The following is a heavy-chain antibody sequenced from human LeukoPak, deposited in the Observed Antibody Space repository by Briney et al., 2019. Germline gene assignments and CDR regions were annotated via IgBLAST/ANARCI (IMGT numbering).Heavy chain of an antibody. D-gene: IGHD5-24*01. V-gene: IGHV4-59*01. J-gene: IGHJ4*02. CDR3: ARDRDGYAPDY. CDR1: GDSIGSFY. CDR2: IRYSGSA. Sequence: SSETLSLTCTVSGDSIGSFYWNWFRQPPGKGLEWIGYIRYSGSANYNSSLESRVSMSVDTSKNQFSLKLSSVTAADTAVYYCARDRDGYAPDYWGQGTLVTVSS.